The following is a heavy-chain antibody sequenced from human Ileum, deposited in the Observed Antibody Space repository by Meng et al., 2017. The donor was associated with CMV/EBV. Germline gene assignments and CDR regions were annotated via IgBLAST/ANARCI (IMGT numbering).Heavy chain of an antibody. Sequence: GSLMPPCAASGFTVSSNYMSWVLHAPGTGLEWVSSISSSSSYIYYANSVKGRFTIPRDNTKNSLYLKMNSLRAEDTAVYYCARAHYSGYVVTNYFDYWGQGTLVTVSS. CDR1: GFTVSSNY. V-gene: IGHV3-21*01. J-gene: IGHJ4*02. CDR3: ARAHYSGYVVTNYFDY. D-gene: IGHD5-12*01. CDR2: ISSSSSYI.